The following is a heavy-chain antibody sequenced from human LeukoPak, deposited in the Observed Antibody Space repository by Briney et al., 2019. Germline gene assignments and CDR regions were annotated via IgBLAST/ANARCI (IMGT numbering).Heavy chain of an antibody. V-gene: IGHV3-48*01. D-gene: IGHD1-14*01. CDR3: ARAGTGTYYYYLDV. Sequence: GGSLRLSCAASGFTFSSYSMNWVRQAPGKGLEWVSHTSSSSTTIYYADSVKGRFTISRDNDKNSLYLQMSSLRAEDTAVCYCARAGTGTYYYYLDVWGKGTTVTVSS. J-gene: IGHJ6*03. CDR2: TSSSSTTI. CDR1: GFTFSSYS.